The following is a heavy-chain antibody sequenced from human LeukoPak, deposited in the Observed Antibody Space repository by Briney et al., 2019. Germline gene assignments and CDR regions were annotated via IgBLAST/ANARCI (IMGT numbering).Heavy chain of an antibody. CDR1: GFTFSSYA. CDR2: ISGSGDNT. J-gene: IGHJ4*02. Sequence: GGSLRLSCAASGFTFSSYAMSWVRQAPGKGLERVSGISGSGDNTYYADSVKGRFTIPRDNSKNTLYVQVNSLGTEDTAAYYCAKGSYYDSSGSFYFDYWGQGTLVTVSS. CDR3: AKGSYYDSSGSFYFDY. D-gene: IGHD3-22*01. V-gene: IGHV3-23*01.